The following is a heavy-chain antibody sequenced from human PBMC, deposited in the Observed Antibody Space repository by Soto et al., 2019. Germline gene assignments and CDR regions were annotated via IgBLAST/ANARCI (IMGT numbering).Heavy chain of an antibody. CDR1: GGSISNYF. Sequence: SETLSLTCTVSGGSISNYFCNWIRQPAGKGLEWIGRIDNSGSTNYNPSLKSRITMSADTSRNQFSLKLSSVTAADTAVYYCARGGQDFWSGPFDYWGQGALVTVSS. D-gene: IGHD3-3*01. CDR2: IDNSGST. J-gene: IGHJ4*02. CDR3: ARGGQDFWSGPFDY. V-gene: IGHV4-4*07.